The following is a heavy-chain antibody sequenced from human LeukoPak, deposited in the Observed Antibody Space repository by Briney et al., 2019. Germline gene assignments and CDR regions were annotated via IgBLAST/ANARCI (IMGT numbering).Heavy chain of an antibody. V-gene: IGHV3-53*01. J-gene: IGHJ4*02. CDR2: IYAGGRT. D-gene: IGHD1-26*01. Sequence: PGGSLRLSCAASGFTVSSNYMSWVRQVPGKGLEWVSIIYAGGRTYFPDSVKGRFTISRDNSQNMLYLQLNSLRAEDTAVYYCAKLYNGSYYSWGQGTLVTVPS. CDR1: GFTVSSNY. CDR3: AKLYNGSYYS.